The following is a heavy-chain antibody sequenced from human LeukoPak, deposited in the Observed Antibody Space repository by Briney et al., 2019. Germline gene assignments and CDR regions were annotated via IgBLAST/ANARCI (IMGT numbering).Heavy chain of an antibody. CDR1: GYSVSSDYY. J-gene: IGHJ5*02. CDR2: IYHVGNT. Sequence: SETLSLTCTVSGYSVSSDYYWGWIRQPPGKGPEWIGSIYHVGNTYYNPSLKSRVTISVDTSKNQFSLKLTSMTAADTAVYYCARATTVTTRWFDPWGQGTLVTVSS. D-gene: IGHD4-11*01. CDR3: ARATTVTTRWFDP. V-gene: IGHV4-38-2*02.